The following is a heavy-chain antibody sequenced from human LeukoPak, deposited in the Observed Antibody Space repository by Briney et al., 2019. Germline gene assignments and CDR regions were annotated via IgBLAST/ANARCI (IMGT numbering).Heavy chain of an antibody. CDR1: GYRFTTYW. D-gene: IGHD3-22*01. CDR3: ARDDSSRYSSRFGH. J-gene: IGHJ4*02. V-gene: IGHV5-51*01. Sequence: GESLQISCKGSGYRFTTYWIAWVRQMPGKGLEWMGSIYPGDSDARYSPSFQCQVTISVDKSITTAFLQWTSVNASHTAIYFCARDDSSRYSSRFGHWRQGSLVTVSS. CDR2: IYPGDSDA.